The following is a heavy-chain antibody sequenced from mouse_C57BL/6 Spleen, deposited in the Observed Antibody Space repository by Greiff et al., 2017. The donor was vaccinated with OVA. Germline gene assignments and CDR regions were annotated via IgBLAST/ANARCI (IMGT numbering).Heavy chain of an antibody. D-gene: IGHD1-1*01. CDR2: IDPSDSYT. J-gene: IGHJ2*01. CDR1: GYTFTSYW. CDR3: ANYGGDY. V-gene: IGHV1-50*01. Sequence: QVQLKQPGAELVKPGASVKLSCKASGYTFTSYWMQWVKQRPGQGLEWIGEIDPSDSYTNYNQKFKGKATLTVDTSSSTAYMQLSSLTSEDSAVYYCANYGGDYWGQGTTLTVSS.